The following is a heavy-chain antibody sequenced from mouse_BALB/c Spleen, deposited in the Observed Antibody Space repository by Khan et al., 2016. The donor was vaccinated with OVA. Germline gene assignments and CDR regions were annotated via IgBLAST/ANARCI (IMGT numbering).Heavy chain of an antibody. CDR1: GYTFTNYG. D-gene: IGHD1-1*02. CDR2: INTYTGEP. J-gene: IGHJ1*01. CDR3: ASGGYWYFDV. Sequence: QIQLVQSGPELKKPGETVKISCKASGYTFTNYGMNWVKQAPGKGLKWMVWINTYTGEPTYADDFKGRFVFSLETSASTAYLQINNLKNEDTATYFCASGGYWYFDVWGAGTTVTVSS. V-gene: IGHV9-3-1*01.